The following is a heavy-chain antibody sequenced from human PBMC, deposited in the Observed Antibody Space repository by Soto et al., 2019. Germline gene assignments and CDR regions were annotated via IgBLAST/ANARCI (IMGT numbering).Heavy chain of an antibody. CDR2: IYPSDSDT. CDR1: GYTFTIYW. V-gene: IGHV5-51*01. J-gene: IGHJ4*02. D-gene: IGHD4-17*01. Sequence: LWESLKISCQVSGYTFTIYWIGWVRQMPGKGLEWMGIIYPSDSDTRYSPSFQGQVTISADQSINTAYLQWDSLKASDTAIYYCARPANTVADHFDLWGQGTPVTVSA. CDR3: ARPANTVADHFDL.